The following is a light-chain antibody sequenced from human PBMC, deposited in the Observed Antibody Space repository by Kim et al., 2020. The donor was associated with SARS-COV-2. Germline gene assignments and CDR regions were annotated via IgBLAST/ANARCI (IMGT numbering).Light chain of an antibody. CDR2: RTN. J-gene: IGLJ3*02. CDR3: AAWDDSLSGRV. V-gene: IGLV1-47*01. CDR1: CSNTEKNF. Sequence: GQRVIIPGSGRCSNTEKNFVCCYQHVPGTAPKVLIYRTNERPAGVPDRFAGSKSGTSASLAISGLRPGDEADYYCAAWDDSLSGRVFGGGTQLTVL.